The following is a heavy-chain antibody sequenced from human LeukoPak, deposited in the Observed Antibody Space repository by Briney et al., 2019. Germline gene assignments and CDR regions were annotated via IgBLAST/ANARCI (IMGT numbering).Heavy chain of an antibody. D-gene: IGHD2-15*01. CDR1: GGSISSSSYY. V-gene: IGHV4-39*01. CDR2: IYYSGST. CDR3: ARHSTTPVRWFDP. J-gene: IGHJ5*02. Sequence: PSETLSLTCTVSGGSISSSSYYWGWIRQPPGKGLEWIGSIYYSGSTYYNPSLKSRVTISVDTSKNQFSLKLSSVTAADAAVYYCARHSTTPVRWFDPWGQGTLVTVSS.